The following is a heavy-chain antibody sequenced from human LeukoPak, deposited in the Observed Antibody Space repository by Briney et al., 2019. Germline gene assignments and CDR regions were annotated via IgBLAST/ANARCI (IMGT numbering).Heavy chain of an antibody. CDR2: IYTSGST. J-gene: IGHJ5*02. V-gene: IGHV4-4*07. CDR3: ARGRRMDLGYCSSTSCYTYWFDP. Sequence: LETLSLTCTVSGGSISSYYWSWIRQPAGKGLEWIGRIYTSGSTNYNPSLKSRVTMSVDTSKNQFSLKLSSVTAADTAVYYCARGRRMDLGYCSSTSCYTYWFDPWGQGTLVTVSS. D-gene: IGHD2-2*02. CDR1: GGSISSYY.